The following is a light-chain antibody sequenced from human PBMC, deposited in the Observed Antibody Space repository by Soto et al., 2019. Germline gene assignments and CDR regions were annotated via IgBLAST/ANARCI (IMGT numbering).Light chain of an antibody. CDR2: GAS. CDR1: LNVATN. Sequence: TVMTQSPATLSMSPGDRAALSCRASLNVATNMAWYQQKPGQAPRLLIYGASIRATGVPARFTGSGSGTEFTLTINNLQSEDFAVYYCHQYNTGLRTVGRGTRVEV. V-gene: IGKV3-15*01. J-gene: IGKJ1*01. CDR3: HQYNTGLRT.